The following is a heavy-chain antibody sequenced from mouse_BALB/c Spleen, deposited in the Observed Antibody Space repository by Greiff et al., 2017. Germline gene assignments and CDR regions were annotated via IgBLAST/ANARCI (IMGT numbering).Heavy chain of an antibody. CDR2: IYPGGGYT. Sequence: VMLVESGAELVRPGTSVKISCKASGYTFTNYWLGWVKQRPGHGLEWIGDIYPGGGYTNYNEKFKGKATLTADTSSSTAYMQLSSLTSEDSAVYFCARSNRYDFYFDYWGQGTTLTVSS. CDR1: GYTFTNYW. V-gene: IGHV1-63*02. J-gene: IGHJ2*01. D-gene: IGHD2-14*01. CDR3: ARSNRYDFYFDY.